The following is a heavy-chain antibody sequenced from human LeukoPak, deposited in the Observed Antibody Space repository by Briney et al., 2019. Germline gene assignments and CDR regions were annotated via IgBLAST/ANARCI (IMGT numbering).Heavy chain of an antibody. Sequence: ASVKVSCKASGYTFTSYDINWVRQATGQGLEWMGWMNPNSGNTGYAQKFQGRVTMTRNTSISTAYMELSSLRSEDTAAYYCARAHAKDNYYYYYYMDVWGKGTTVTISS. J-gene: IGHJ6*03. CDR2: MNPNSGNT. CDR3: ARAHAKDNYYYYYYMDV. V-gene: IGHV1-8*01. CDR1: GYTFTSYD.